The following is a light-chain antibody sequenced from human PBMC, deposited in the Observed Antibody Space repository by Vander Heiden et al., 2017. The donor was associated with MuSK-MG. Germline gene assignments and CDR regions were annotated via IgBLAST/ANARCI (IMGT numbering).Light chain of an antibody. CDR2: GKN. CDR3: NSRDSSGNHRWV. V-gene: IGLV3-19*01. Sequence: SSELTQDPAVSVALGQTVRITCQGDSLRSYYASWYQQKPGQAPVLFIYGKNNRPSGIPDRFSGSSSGNTASLTITGAQAEEEADYYCNSRDSSGNHRWVFGTGTKVTVL. CDR1: SLRSYY. J-gene: IGLJ1*01.